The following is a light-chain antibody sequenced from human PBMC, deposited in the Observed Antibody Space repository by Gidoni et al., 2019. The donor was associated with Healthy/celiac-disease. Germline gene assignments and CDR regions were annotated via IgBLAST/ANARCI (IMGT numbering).Light chain of an antibody. CDR2: GAS. J-gene: IGKJ4*01. Sequence: VLTQSPGTLSLSPGERATLSCRASQRVSSSYLAWYQQKPGQAPRLLIYGASSRATGIPDRFSGSGSGTDFTLTISRLEPEDFAVYYCQQYGSSPPLTFGGGTKVEIK. CDR1: QRVSSSY. CDR3: QQYGSSPPLT. V-gene: IGKV3-20*01.